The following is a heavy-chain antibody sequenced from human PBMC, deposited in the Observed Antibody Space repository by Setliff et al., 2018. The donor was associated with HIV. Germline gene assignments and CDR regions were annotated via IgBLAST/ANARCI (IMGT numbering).Heavy chain of an antibody. D-gene: IGHD4-17*01. CDR1: GYSVNSDYN. CDR2: VYHSGST. CDR3: ARVWQHLGDDIPRFDP. J-gene: IGHJ5*02. Sequence: SETLSLTCAVSGYSVNSDYNWGWIRQPPGKGLKSPGRELEWIGHVYHSGSTYYNPSLRSRVTMSVDTSKNQFSLKLTSVTAADTAVYFCARVWQHLGDDIPRFDPWGQGILVTVSS. V-gene: IGHV4-38-2*01.